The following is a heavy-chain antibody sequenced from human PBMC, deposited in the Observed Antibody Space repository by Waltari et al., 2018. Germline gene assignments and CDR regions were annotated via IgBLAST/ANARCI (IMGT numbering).Heavy chain of an antibody. Sequence: EVQLVESGGGLVQPGGSLRLSCAASGFTFSSYTMTWVRQAPGKGLEWVSYISSSSSTIYYADSVKGRFTISRDNAKNSLYLQMNSLRAEDTAVYYCSGWRRHYPDYWGQGTLVTVSS. J-gene: IGHJ4*02. CDR2: ISSSSSTI. D-gene: IGHD6-19*01. V-gene: IGHV3-48*01. CDR3: SGWRRHYPDY. CDR1: GFTFSSYT.